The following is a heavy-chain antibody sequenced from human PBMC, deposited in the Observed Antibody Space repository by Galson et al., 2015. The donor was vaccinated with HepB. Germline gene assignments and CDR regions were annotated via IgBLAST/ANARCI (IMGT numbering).Heavy chain of an antibody. Sequence: SVKVSCKASGYTFTGYYMHWVRQAPGQGLEWMGRINPNSGGTNYAQKFQGRVTMTRDTSISAAYMELSRLRSDDTAVYYCAREPKGDAFDIWGQGTMVTVSS. CDR3: AREPKGDAFDI. CDR2: INPNSGGT. CDR1: GYTFTGYY. V-gene: IGHV1-2*06. J-gene: IGHJ3*02.